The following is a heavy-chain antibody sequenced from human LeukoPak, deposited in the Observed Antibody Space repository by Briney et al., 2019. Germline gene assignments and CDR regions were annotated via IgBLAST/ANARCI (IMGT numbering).Heavy chain of an antibody. CDR1: GYTFTDYA. CDR3: ARGRGTPASSNRDFYFYYYMDV. J-gene: IGHJ6*03. V-gene: IGHV1-3*03. CDR2: VNTGNGNT. D-gene: IGHD6-13*01. Sequence: ASVKVSCKASGYTFTDYAIHWLRQAPGQRPEWMGWVNTGNGNTRYSPQFQGRVTITRDTSASTAYMELSSLRSEDRGIYYCARGRGTPASSNRDFYFYYYMDVWGQGTLVTVSS.